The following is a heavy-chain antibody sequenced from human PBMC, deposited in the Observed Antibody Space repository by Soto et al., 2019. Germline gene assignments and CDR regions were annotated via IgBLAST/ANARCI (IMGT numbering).Heavy chain of an antibody. D-gene: IGHD4-4*01. CDR3: ARVQLFAFDI. J-gene: IGHJ3*02. V-gene: IGHV4-30-4*01. CDR2: IYYSGST. Sequence: SETLSLTCTVSGGSISSGDYYWSWIRQPPGKGLEWIGYIYYSGSTYYNASLKSRVTISIDTSKNQFSLKLSSVTAADTAVYYCARVQLFAFDIWGQGTMVTVSS. CDR1: GGSISSGDYY.